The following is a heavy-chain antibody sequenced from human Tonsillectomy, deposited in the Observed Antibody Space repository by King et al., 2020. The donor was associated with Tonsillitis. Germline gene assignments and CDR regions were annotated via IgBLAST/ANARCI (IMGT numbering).Heavy chain of an antibody. Sequence: VQLVESGAEVKKPGESLKISCKGSGYSFTSYWIAWVRQMPRKGLEWMAIIYPGDSDTRYSPSFRGQVTISADKSISTAYLQWSSLKASDTAMYYCARHARVVAPGDYWGQGTLVTVSS. CDR2: IYPGDSDT. CDR3: ARHARVVAPGDY. V-gene: IGHV5-51*01. D-gene: IGHD2-15*01. CDR1: GYSFTSYW. J-gene: IGHJ4*02.